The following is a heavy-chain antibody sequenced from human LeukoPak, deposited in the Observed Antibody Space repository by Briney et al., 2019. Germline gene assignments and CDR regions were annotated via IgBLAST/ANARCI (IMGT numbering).Heavy chain of an antibody. CDR1: GFTFSSYW. CDR3: ASDRVFYGLDV. CDR2: IKSDGSET. Sequence: GGSLRLSCAASGFTFSSYWMHWVRQAPGKGLMWVSRIKSDGSETSYADSVKGRFTIPRDNARNTLYLQMNSLRPEDTAIYYCASDRVFYGLDVWGQGTTVTVSS. V-gene: IGHV3-74*01. J-gene: IGHJ6*02.